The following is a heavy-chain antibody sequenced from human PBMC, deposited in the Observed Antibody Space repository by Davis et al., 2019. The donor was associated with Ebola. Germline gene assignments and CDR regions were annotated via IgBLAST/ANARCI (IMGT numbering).Heavy chain of an antibody. J-gene: IGHJ6*04. D-gene: IGHD3-3*01. CDR2: ISWNSGSI. V-gene: IGHV3-9*01. CDR1: GFTFDDYA. Sequence: PGGSLRLSCAASGFTFDDYAMHWVRQAPGKGLEWVSGISWNSGSIGYADFVKGRFTISRDNAKNSLYLQMNSLRGEDTAVYYCARSGLSFGVVKYHYGMDAWGKGTTVTVSS. CDR3: ARSGLSFGVVKYHYGMDA.